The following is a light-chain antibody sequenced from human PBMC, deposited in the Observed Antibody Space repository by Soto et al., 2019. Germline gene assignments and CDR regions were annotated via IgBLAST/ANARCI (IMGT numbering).Light chain of an antibody. CDR3: QQYESFSPYT. CDR2: GAS. V-gene: IGKV3-15*01. CDR1: QSVSSS. J-gene: IGKJ2*01. Sequence: EIVMTQSPATLSVSPGERATLTCRASQSVSSSLAWYQQKPGQAPRLLIYGASTRATGIPARFSGSRSGTEFTLTISSLQSEDFATYYCQQYESFSPYTFGQGTRLEIK.